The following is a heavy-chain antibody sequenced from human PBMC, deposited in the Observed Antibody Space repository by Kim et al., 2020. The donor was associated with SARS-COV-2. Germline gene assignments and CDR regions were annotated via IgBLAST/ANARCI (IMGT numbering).Heavy chain of an antibody. CDR1: GDTYSNYA. V-gene: IGHV1-69*13. CDR3: VNPPGYMDV. Sequence: SVKVSCKASGDTYSNYAISWVRQAPGQGLEWMGEIMPIFGTAKYAQNFQDRLIITADGSMNTAYMQLSSLRSEDTAVYYCVNPPGYMDVWGQGTRITVSS. CDR2: IMPIFGTA. D-gene: IGHD3-22*01. J-gene: IGHJ6*02.